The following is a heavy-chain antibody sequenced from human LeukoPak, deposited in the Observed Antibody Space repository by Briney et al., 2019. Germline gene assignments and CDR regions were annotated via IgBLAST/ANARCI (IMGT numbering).Heavy chain of an antibody. Sequence: SETLSRTCTVSGGSFGNYYWSWIRQPAGKGLEWIGHIYTSGSTGYNPSLKSRVTMSVDTSKKQFSLYLSSVTAADTAVYYCARGRFGDYCLDVWGKGTTVTVSS. CDR2: IYTSGST. D-gene: IGHD3-10*01. CDR1: GGSFGNYY. V-gene: IGHV4-4*07. CDR3: ARGRFGDYCLDV. J-gene: IGHJ6*03.